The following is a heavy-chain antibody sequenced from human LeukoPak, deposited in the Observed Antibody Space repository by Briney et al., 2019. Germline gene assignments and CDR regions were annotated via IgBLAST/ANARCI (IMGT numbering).Heavy chain of an antibody. Sequence: SGTLSLTWTVSVGSISSSSYYWGWVRQPPGKGLESIGSIYHSGSTYYNPSLKSRVTISVDTSKNQFSLKPSSVTAADTAVYYCARHATVWFDYWGQGTLVTVSS. CDR2: IYHSGST. CDR3: ARHATVWFDY. CDR1: VGSISSSSYY. V-gene: IGHV4-39*01. D-gene: IGHD3-16*01. J-gene: IGHJ4*02.